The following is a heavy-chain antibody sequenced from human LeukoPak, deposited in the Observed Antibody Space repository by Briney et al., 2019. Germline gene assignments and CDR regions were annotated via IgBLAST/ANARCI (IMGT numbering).Heavy chain of an antibody. D-gene: IGHD3-3*01. CDR3: ARVGYDFWSGYNYYYMDV. Sequence: GGSLRLSCAASGFTFSSYEMNWVRQAPGKGLEWVSYISSSGSTIYYADSVKGRFTISRDNAKNSLYLQMNSLRAEDTAVYYCARVGYDFWSGYNYYYMDVWGKGTTVTVSS. J-gene: IGHJ6*03. CDR1: GFTFSSYE. CDR2: ISSSGSTI. V-gene: IGHV3-48*03.